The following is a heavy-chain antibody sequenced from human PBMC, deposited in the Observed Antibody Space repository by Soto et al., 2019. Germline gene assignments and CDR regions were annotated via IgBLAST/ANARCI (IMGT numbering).Heavy chain of an antibody. Sequence: SETLSLTCAVSGGSISSGGYSWSWIRQPPGKGLEWIGYIYHSGSTYYNPSLKSRVTISVDRSKNQFSLKLRSVTAADTAVYYCSRQDPMYDDDHLFDLRGQGTPVTGSS. J-gene: IGHJ5*02. CDR1: GGSISSGGYS. CDR3: SRQDPMYDDDHLFDL. D-gene: IGHD2-8*01. CDR2: IYHSGST. V-gene: IGHV4-30-2*01.